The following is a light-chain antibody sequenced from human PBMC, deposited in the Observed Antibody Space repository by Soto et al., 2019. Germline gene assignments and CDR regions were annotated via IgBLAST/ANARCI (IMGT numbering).Light chain of an antibody. V-gene: IGLV1-47*02. Sequence: QSVLTQPPSASGTPGQRVTISCSGSSPNIGSNYVYWYQHLPGTAPKLLIYSDNQRPSGFPDRFSGSKSGTSASLAISGLRSEDEADDYCAAWDNRLNAQVVFGGGTKVT. CDR1: SPNIGSNY. CDR3: AAWDNRLNAQVV. CDR2: SDN. J-gene: IGLJ3*02.